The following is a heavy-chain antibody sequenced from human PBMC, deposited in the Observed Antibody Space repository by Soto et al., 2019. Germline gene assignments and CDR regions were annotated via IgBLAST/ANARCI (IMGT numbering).Heavy chain of an antibody. Sequence: QVQLVESGGGVVQPGRSLRLSCAASGFTFSSYAMHWVRQAPGKGLEWVAVISYDGSNKYYADSVKGRFTISRDNSKNTLYLQMNSLRAEDTAVYYCARGRDIVLVPAAMGYWGQGTLVTVSS. CDR1: GFTFSSYA. CDR3: ARGRDIVLVPAAMGY. CDR2: ISYDGSNK. V-gene: IGHV3-30-3*01. J-gene: IGHJ4*02. D-gene: IGHD2-2*01.